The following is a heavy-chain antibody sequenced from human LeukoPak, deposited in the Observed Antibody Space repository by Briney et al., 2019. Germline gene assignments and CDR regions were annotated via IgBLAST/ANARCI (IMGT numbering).Heavy chain of an antibody. CDR1: GFTFSNYG. J-gene: IGHJ4*02. D-gene: IGHD3-3*01. CDR2: IHGSSGST. V-gene: IGHV3-23*01. Sequence: GGSLRLSCSASGFTFSNYGMSWVRQAPGKGLEWVSGIHGSSGSTYYADSVKGRSPISRDNSKNTLYLQMTSLRAEDTAVYYCARGYDFWSGYSFDYWGQGTLVTVSS. CDR3: ARGYDFWSGYSFDY.